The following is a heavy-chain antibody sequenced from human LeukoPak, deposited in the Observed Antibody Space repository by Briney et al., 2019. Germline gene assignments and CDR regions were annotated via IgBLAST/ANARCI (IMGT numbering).Heavy chain of an antibody. J-gene: IGHJ6*04. CDR1: GFTFDDYG. CDR3: ARGLGCGGDCYYGLDV. D-gene: IGHD2-21*01. V-gene: IGHV3-9*01. CDR2: ITWNSGSI. Sequence: GGSLRLSCAGSGFTFDDYGMHWVRQAPGKGLEWVSGITWNSGSIGYADSVKGRFTISRDNAKNSLYVQMNSLRAEDTAVYYCARGLGCGGDCYYGLDVWGKGTTVTVSS.